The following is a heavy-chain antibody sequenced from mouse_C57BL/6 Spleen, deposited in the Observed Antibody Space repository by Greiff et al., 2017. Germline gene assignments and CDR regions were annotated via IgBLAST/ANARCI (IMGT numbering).Heavy chain of an antibody. J-gene: IGHJ3*01. D-gene: IGHD2-4*01. CDR1: GYTFTSYW. CDR3: ARFGDYDVWFAD. Sequence: QVQLQQPGAELVMPGASVKLSCKASGYTFTSYWMHWVKQRPGQGLEWIGEIDPSDSYTNYNQKFKGKSTLTVDKSSSTAYMQLSSLTSEDSAVYYCARFGDYDVWFADWGQGTLVTVSA. V-gene: IGHV1-69*01. CDR2: IDPSDSYT.